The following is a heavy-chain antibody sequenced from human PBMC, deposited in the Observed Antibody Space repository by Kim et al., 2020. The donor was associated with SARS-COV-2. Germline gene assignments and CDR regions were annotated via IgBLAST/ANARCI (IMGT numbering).Heavy chain of an antibody. V-gene: IGHV4-34*01. CDR1: GGSFSGYY. D-gene: IGHD2-15*01. CDR2: INHSGST. J-gene: IGHJ5*02. CDR3: ARRPEYPPEVGYCSGGSCYNWFDP. Sequence: SETLSLTCAVYGGSFSGYYWSWIRQPPGKGLEWIGEINHSGSTNYNPSLKSRVTISVDTSKNQFSLKLSSVTAADTAVYYCARRPEYPPEVGYCSGGSCYNWFDPWGQGTLVTVSS.